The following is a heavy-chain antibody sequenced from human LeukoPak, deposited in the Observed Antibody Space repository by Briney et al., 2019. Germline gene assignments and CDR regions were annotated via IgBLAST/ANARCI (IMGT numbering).Heavy chain of an antibody. CDR3: ARDQFFQTHYGATTVSYFQH. V-gene: IGHV3-66*01. Sequence: PGGSLRLSCAASGFTFSSYSMNWVRQAPGKGLEWVSVIYSGGSTYYADSVKGRFTTSRDNSKNTLYLQMNSLRAEDTAVYYCARDQFFQTHYGATTVSYFQHWGQGTLVTVSS. J-gene: IGHJ1*01. CDR1: GFTFSSYS. CDR2: IYSGGST. D-gene: IGHD4-17*01.